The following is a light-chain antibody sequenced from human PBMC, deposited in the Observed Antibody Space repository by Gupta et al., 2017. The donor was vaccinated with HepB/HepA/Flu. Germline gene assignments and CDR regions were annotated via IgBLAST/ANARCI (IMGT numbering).Light chain of an antibody. CDR2: DVN. CDR1: SNNIGLYNY. CDR3: CSDAGTDTLV. Sequence: QSALTQPRSVSGSPGQSVTISCTGTSNNIGLYNYVSWYQHHPGKAPKLIIYDVNKRPSGVPDRFSGSKAGNTASLTISGRKDEDEANYYCCSDAGTDTLVFGGGTKMTVL. V-gene: IGLV2-11*01. J-gene: IGLJ2*01.